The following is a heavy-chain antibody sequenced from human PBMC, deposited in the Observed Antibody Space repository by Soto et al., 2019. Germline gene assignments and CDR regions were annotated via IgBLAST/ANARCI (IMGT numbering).Heavy chain of an antibody. D-gene: IGHD3-9*01. J-gene: IGHJ5*02. V-gene: IGHV6-1*01. CDR2: TYYLFKWYT. CDR3: ARGRLGTNWLDP. CDR1: GDSVSSNSAA. Sequence: KQSQTLSLTCAISGDSVSSNSAAWNWIRQSPSRGLEWLSRTYYLFKWYTDYALSVKGRMTITPDTSKNQFSLQLNSVTPEDTAVYYCARGRLGTNWLDPWGQGTLVTVSS.